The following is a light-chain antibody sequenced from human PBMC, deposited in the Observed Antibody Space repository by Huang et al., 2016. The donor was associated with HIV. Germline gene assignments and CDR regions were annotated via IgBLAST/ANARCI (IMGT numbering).Light chain of an antibody. CDR3: QQYDYWLPVT. Sequence: IVMTQSPVTLSVSPGERAALSCRAGQSITSNLAWYQQQPGQAPRLLIDGASTRATGVPARFSGSGSGTEFTLTINNLQSDDFAGYYCQQYDYWLPVTFGQGTRV. CDR1: QSITSN. CDR2: GAS. V-gene: IGKV3-15*01. J-gene: IGKJ1*01.